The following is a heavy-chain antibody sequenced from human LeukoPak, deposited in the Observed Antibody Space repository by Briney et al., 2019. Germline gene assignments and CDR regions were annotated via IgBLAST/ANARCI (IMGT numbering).Heavy chain of an antibody. CDR2: INPSGGST. V-gene: IGHV1-46*01. Sequence: PWASVTVSCKAPGYTFTSYYMHWVRQAPGQGLEWMGIINPSGGSTSYAQKFQGRVTMTRDTSTSTVYMELSSLRSEDTAVYYCAREGVNTAFDYWGQGTLVTVSS. CDR1: GYTFTSYY. D-gene: IGHD5-18*01. CDR3: AREGVNTAFDY. J-gene: IGHJ4*02.